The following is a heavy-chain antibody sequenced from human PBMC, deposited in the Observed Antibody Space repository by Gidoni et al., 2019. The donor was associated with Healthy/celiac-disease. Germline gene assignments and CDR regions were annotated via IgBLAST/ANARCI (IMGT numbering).Heavy chain of an antibody. Sequence: EVQLVQSGAEVKKPGASLKISCKGSGYSFTSYWIGWVRQMTGKGLEWMGIIYPGYSDTRYSPSFQGQVTISADKSISTAYLQWSSLKASDTAMYYCARRRCGGDCYSGHFDLWGRGTLVTVSS. D-gene: IGHD2-21*02. V-gene: IGHV5-51*03. J-gene: IGHJ2*01. CDR2: IYPGYSDT. CDR3: ARRRCGGDCYSGHFDL. CDR1: GYSFTSYW.